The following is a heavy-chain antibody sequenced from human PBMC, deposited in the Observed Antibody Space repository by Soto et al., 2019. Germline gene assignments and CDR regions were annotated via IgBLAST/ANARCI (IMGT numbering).Heavy chain of an antibody. J-gene: IGHJ3*02. Sequence: SETLSLTCAVYGGSFSGYYWSWIRQPPGKGLEWIGEINHSGSTNYNPSLKSRVTISVDTSKNQFSLKLSSVTAADTAVYYCAFWGTVTTTTRDDAFDIWGQGTMVTVSS. D-gene: IGHD4-17*01. CDR2: INHSGST. CDR1: GGSFSGYY. V-gene: IGHV4-34*01. CDR3: AFWGTVTTTTRDDAFDI.